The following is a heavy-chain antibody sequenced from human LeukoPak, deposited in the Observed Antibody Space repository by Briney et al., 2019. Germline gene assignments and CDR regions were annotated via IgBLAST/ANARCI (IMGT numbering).Heavy chain of an antibody. CDR1: GGTFSSYA. V-gene: IGHV1-69*06. D-gene: IGHD5-18*01. CDR2: IIPIFGTA. CDR3: AGGQMVTTIREFAY. Sequence: ASVKVSCKASGGTFSSYAISWVRQAPGQGLEWMGGIIPIFGTANYAQKFQGRVTITADKSTSTAYMELSSLRSEDTAVYYCAGGQMVTTIREFAYWGQGTLVTVSS. J-gene: IGHJ4*02.